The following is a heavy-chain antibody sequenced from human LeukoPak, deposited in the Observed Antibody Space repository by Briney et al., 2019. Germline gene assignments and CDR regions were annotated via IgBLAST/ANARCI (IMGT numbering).Heavy chain of an antibody. V-gene: IGHV1-8*03. Sequence: AASVKVSCKASGYTFISYDINWVRQVTGQGLEWMGWMNPNSGNAAYAQKFQGRVTITRNTSISTAFMELSSLRSEDTAVYYCARRAVGNSYYYSMDVWGKGTTVTVSS. CDR3: ARRAVGNSYYYSMDV. J-gene: IGHJ6*03. D-gene: IGHD6-19*01. CDR2: MNPNSGNA. CDR1: GYTFISYD.